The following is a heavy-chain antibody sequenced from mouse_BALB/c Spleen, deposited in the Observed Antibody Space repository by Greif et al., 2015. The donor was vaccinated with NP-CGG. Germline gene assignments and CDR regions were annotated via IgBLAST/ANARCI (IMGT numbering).Heavy chain of an antibody. D-gene: IGHD3-2*01. CDR2: ISSGGSYT. CDR1: GFTFSSYA. Sequence: EVQGVESGGGLVKPGGSLKLSCAASGFTFSSYAMSWVRQSPEKRLEWVAEISSGGSYTYYPDTVTGRFTISRDNAKNTLYLEMSSLRSEDTAMYYCARDQTARATYYAMDYWGQGTSVTVSS. CDR3: ARDQTARATYYAMDY. V-gene: IGHV5-9-4*01. J-gene: IGHJ4*01.